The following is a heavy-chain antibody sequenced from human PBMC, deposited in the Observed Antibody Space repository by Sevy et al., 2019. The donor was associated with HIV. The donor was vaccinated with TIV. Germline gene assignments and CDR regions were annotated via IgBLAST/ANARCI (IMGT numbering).Heavy chain of an antibody. J-gene: IGHJ4*02. CDR2: IWYDGSNK. Sequence: GGSLRLSCAASGFTFSSHGIHWVRQAPGKGLEWVAVIWYDGSNKYYADSVKGRFTISRDNSKSTLFLQINSLRAEDTAVYYCTRVSRGTDDDYWGQGTLVTVSS. V-gene: IGHV3-33*01. D-gene: IGHD2-2*01. CDR3: TRVSRGTDDDY. CDR1: GFTFSSHG.